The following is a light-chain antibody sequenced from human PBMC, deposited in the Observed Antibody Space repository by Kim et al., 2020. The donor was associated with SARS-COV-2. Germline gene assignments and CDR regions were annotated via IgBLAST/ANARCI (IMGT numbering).Light chain of an antibody. Sequence: QPVVTQSPSASASLGASVRLTCTLSSGHSSYAIAWHQQQPQKGPRYLMKVNNDGTHTKGDGIPDRFSGSSSGAERYLTISSLQSEDEADYYCQTWGTGIRVFGGGTQLTVL. CDR3: QTWGTGIRV. J-gene: IGLJ2*01. CDR2: VNNDGTH. V-gene: IGLV4-69*01. CDR1: SGHSSYA.